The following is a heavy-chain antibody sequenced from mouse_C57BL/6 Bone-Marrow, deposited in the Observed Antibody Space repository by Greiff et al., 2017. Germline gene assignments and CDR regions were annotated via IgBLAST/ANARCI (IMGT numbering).Heavy chain of an antibody. J-gene: IGHJ3*01. CDR2: INSDGGST. CDR1: EYEFPSHD. V-gene: IGHV5-2*01. Sequence: EVKLVESGGGLVQPGESLKLSCESNEYEFPSHDMSWVRKTPEKRLELVAAINSDGGSTYYPDPMQRRFSISRDNAKKTLYLQMSSLRSEDTAVYYCARVEGAWFAYWGQGTLVTVSA. CDR3: ARVEGAWFAY. D-gene: IGHD3-3*01.